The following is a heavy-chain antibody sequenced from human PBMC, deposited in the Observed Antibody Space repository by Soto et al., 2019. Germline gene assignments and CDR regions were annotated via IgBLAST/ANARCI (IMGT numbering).Heavy chain of an antibody. CDR1: GGSFSGYY. V-gene: IGHV4-34*01. CDR2: INHSGST. CDR3: ARGALSGSGSYCWLDP. D-gene: IGHD3-10*01. J-gene: IGHJ5*02. Sequence: QSLTCAVYGGSFSGYYWSWIRQPPGKGLEWIGEINHSGSTNYNPSLKSRVTISVDTSKNQFSLKLSSVTAADTAVYYCARGALSGSGSYCWLDPWGQGTLVPVSS.